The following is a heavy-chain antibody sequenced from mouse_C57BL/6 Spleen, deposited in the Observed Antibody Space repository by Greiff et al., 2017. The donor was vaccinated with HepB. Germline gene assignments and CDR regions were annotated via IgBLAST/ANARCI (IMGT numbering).Heavy chain of an antibody. CDR2: INPSSGYT. D-gene: IGHD2-2*01. CDR3: ARSEEWLEAY. CDR1: GYTFTSYT. Sequence: VQLQQSGAELARPGASVQMSCKASGYTFTSYTMHWVKQRPGQGLEWIGYINPSSGYTKYNQKFKDKATLTADKSSSTAYMQLSSLTSEDSSVYYCARSEEWLEAYWGQGTLVTVSA. V-gene: IGHV1-4*01. J-gene: IGHJ3*01.